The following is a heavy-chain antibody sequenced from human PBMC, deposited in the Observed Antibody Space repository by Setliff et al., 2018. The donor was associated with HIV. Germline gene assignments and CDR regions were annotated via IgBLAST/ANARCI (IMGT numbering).Heavy chain of an antibody. D-gene: IGHD3-9*01. CDR2: SYYSGSA. Sequence: SETLSLTCTVSDGYISDGGYYWTWIRQPPGKGLEWIGHSYYSGSAHYNASLKSRVTMSVDMSNNQFSLKLRSVTAADTAVYYCARTPGTIWGYDYWGQGTLVTVSS. J-gene: IGHJ4*02. V-gene: IGHV4-31*03. CDR3: ARTPGTIWGYDY. CDR1: DGYISDGGYY.